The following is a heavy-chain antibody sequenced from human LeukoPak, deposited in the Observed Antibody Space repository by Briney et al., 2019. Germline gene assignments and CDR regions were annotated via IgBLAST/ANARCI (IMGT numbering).Heavy chain of an antibody. CDR3: ARFAAAGYNWFDP. J-gene: IGHJ5*02. V-gene: IGHV4-39*07. Sequence: SETLSLTCTVSGGSISSSGLYWGWLRQPPGRGLEWIGSIYYSGSTYYNPSLKSRVTISVDTSKNQFSLKLSSVTAADTAVYYCARFAAAGYNWFDPWGQGTLVTVSS. CDR1: GGSISSSGLY. CDR2: IYYSGST. D-gene: IGHD6-13*01.